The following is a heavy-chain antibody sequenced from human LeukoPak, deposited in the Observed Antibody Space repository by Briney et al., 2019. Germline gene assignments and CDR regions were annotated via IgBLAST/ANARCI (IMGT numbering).Heavy chain of an antibody. J-gene: IGHJ4*02. CDR1: GYTFTSYD. V-gene: IGHV1-8*01. CDR3: ARGLFRYYYDSSSLKDY. Sequence: ASVKVSCKASGYTFTSYDINWVRQATGQGLEWMGWMNPDSGNTGYAQKFQGRVTMTRNTSISTAYMELSSLRSEDTAVYYCARGLFRYYYDSSSLKDYWGQGTLVTVSS. D-gene: IGHD3-22*01. CDR2: MNPDSGNT.